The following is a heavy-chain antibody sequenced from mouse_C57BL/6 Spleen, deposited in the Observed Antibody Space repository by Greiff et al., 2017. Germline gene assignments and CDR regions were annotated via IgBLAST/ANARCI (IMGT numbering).Heavy chain of an antibody. CDR1: GYTFTDHT. CDR2: IYPRDGST. D-gene: IGHD2-4*01. V-gene: IGHV1-78*01. CDR3: AREEIYYDYDDGNYYAMDY. Sequence: LEESDAELVKPGASVKISCKVSGYTFTDHTIHWMKQRPEQGLEWIGYIYPRDGSTKYNEKFKGKATLTADKSSSTAYMQLNSLTSEDSAVYFCAREEIYYDYDDGNYYAMDYWGQGTSVTVSS. J-gene: IGHJ4*01.